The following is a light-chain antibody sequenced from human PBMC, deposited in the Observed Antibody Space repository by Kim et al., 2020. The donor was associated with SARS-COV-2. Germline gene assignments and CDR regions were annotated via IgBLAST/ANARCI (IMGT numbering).Light chain of an antibody. Sequence: NFMLTQPHSVSESPGKTVTISCTRSSGSIASNYVQWYQQRPGSAPTTVIYEDNQRPSGVPARFSGSIDSSSNSASLTISGLKTEDEADYYCQSYDSSNVVFGGGTQLTV. CDR2: EDN. V-gene: IGLV6-57*04. J-gene: IGLJ2*01. CDR1: SGSIASNY. CDR3: QSYDSSNVV.